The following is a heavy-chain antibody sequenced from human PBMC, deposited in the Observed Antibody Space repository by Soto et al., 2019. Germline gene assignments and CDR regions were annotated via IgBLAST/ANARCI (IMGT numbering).Heavy chain of an antibody. J-gene: IGHJ4*02. CDR3: AKDREYSYDPFDY. V-gene: IGHV3-23*01. D-gene: IGHD5-18*01. CDR2: MSGSGGST. Sequence: PGGSLRLSCAASGVTFSSYAMSWVRQAPGKGLECVWAMSGSGGSTYYAASVKGRFTISRDNSKNPLYLQMNRLSAAGTAVYYCAKDREYSYDPFDYWGQGTLVTVSS. CDR1: GVTFSSYA.